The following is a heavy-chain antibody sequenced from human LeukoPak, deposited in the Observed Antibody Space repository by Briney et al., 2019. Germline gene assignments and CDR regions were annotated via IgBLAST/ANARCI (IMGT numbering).Heavy chain of an antibody. CDR2: IYPGDSDT. D-gene: IGHD1-26*01. Sequence: GESLKIYCKGSGYSFTSYWIGWVRQMPGKGLEWKGIIYPGDSDTRYSPSFQGQVTISADKSISTAYLQWSSLKASDTAMYYCARRPSGSYSNFDYWGQGTLVTVSS. V-gene: IGHV5-51*01. CDR1: GYSFTSYW. J-gene: IGHJ4*02. CDR3: ARRPSGSYSNFDY.